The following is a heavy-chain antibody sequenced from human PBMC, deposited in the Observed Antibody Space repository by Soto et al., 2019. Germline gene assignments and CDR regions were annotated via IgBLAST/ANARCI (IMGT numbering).Heavy chain of an antibody. CDR1: GGSISSSSYY. D-gene: IGHD6-6*01. Sequence: QLQLQESGPGLVKPSETLSLTCTVSGGSISSSSYYWGWIRQPPGKGLEWIGSIYYSGSTYYNPSLKSRVTISVDTSKNQSSLTLSSVTSADTAVYYCARHTPWVAYSSSSRGPREVWYFDLWGRGTLVTVSS. CDR2: IYYSGST. J-gene: IGHJ2*01. CDR3: ARHTPWVAYSSSSRGPREVWYFDL. V-gene: IGHV4-39*01.